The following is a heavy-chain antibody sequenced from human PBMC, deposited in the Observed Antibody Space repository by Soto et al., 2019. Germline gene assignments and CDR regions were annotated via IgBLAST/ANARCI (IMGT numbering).Heavy chain of an antibody. Sequence: QVQLQESGPGLVKPSETLSLTCTVSGGSISSYYWRWIRQPPGKGLEWIGYIYYRGSTNYNPSLTSRVPISVDTSKNQCGRRRSAGTAAATAGYSRARDDLDSSGWYLGGGFDPWGQGTLVTVSS. J-gene: IGHJ5*02. D-gene: IGHD6-13*01. CDR3: ARDDLDSSGWYLGGGFDP. V-gene: IGHV4-59*01. CDR1: GGSISSYY. CDR2: IYYRGST.